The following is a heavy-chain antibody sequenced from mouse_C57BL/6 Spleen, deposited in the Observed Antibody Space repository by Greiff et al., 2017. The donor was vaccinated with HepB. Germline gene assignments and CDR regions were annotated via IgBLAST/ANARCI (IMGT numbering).Heavy chain of an antibody. Sequence: VKLQQPGAELVMPGASVKLSCKASGYTFTSYWMHWVKQRPGQGLEWIGEIDPSDSYTNYNQKFKGKSTLTVDKSSSTAYMQLSSLTSEDSAVYYCARRGPYYYGSSSYWYFDVWGTGTTVTVSS. D-gene: IGHD1-1*01. CDR2: IDPSDSYT. V-gene: IGHV1-69*01. CDR1: GYTFTSYW. J-gene: IGHJ1*03. CDR3: ARRGPYYYGSSSYWYFDV.